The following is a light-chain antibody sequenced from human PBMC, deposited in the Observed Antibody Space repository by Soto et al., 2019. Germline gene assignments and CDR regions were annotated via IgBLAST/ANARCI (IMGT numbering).Light chain of an antibody. V-gene: IGKV3-20*01. CDR3: QQYGSSQFT. CDR2: GAS. CDR1: QSVSSSY. Sequence: EIVLTQSPGTLSLSPGERATLSCRASQSVSSSYLAWYQQKPGQAPRLLIYGASSRATGIPDSFSGSWSGIDFTLTISRLEPDDFAVYYCQQYGSSQFTFGPGTKVDIK. J-gene: IGKJ3*01.